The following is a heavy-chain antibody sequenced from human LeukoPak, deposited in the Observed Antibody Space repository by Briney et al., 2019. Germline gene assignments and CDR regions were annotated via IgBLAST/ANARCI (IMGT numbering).Heavy chain of an antibody. CDR1: EFTFNSYG. V-gene: IGHV3-64*01. CDR3: ARDAGTMVRGVIVSGYGYYYMDV. Sequence: GGSLRLSCAASEFTFNSYGMHWVRQAPGKGLEYVSAISSNGGSTYYANSVKGRFTISRDNSKNTLYLQMGSLRAEDMAVYYCARDAGTMVRGVIVSGYGYYYMDVWGKGTTVTVSS. J-gene: IGHJ6*03. D-gene: IGHD3-10*01. CDR2: ISSNGGST.